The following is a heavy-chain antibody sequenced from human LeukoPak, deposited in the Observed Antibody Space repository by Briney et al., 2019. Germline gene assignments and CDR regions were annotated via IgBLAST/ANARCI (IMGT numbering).Heavy chain of an antibody. J-gene: IGHJ4*02. Sequence: GGSLRLPCAASGFTFSDYYMSWIRQAPGKGLEWVSYITSSGSTMYYADSVKGRFTISRDNAKNSLYLQMNSLRAEDTAVYYCARELHSSGWYEDYWGQGTLVTVSS. CDR2: ITSSGSTM. CDR1: GFTFSDYY. V-gene: IGHV3-11*01. CDR3: ARELHSSGWYEDY. D-gene: IGHD6-19*01.